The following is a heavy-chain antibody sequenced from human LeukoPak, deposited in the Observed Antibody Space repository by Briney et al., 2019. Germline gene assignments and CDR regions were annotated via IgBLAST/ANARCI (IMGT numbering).Heavy chain of an antibody. V-gene: IGHV4-39*07. CDR1: GGSISSSSYY. J-gene: IGHJ4*02. D-gene: IGHD3-16*02. CDR2: IYYSGST. Sequence: PSETLSLTCTVSGGSISSSSYYWGWIRQPPGKGLEWIGSIYYSGSTYYNPSLKSRVTISVDTSKNQFSLKLSSVTAADTAVYYCARDFKAVIQYFDYWGQGTLVTVSS. CDR3: ARDFKAVIQYFDY.